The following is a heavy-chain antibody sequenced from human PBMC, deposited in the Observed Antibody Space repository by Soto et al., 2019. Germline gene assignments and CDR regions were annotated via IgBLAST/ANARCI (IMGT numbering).Heavy chain of an antibody. CDR1: GFTFSSYS. CDR3: ARTSPPIVVVPAAIGNDFDY. Sequence: GGSLRLSCAASGFTFSSYSMNWVRQAPRKGLEWVSSISSSSSYIYYADSVKGRFTISRDNAKNSLYLQMNSLRAEDTAVYYCARTSPPIVVVPAAIGNDFDYWGQGTLVTVSS. J-gene: IGHJ4*02. CDR2: ISSSSSYI. V-gene: IGHV3-21*01. D-gene: IGHD2-2*01.